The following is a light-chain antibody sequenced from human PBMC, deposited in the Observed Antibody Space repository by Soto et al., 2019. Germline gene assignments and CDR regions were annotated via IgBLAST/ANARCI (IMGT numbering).Light chain of an antibody. V-gene: IGKV1-39*01. CDR2: DAS. Sequence: DIQITHSPLSRSSSVLYIVSITCLASQSISSSLNWYQKKPGKAPNLLIYDASSLQSGVPSRFSGSGSGTDFTLTIGSLKPEDFATYYCQQSYSPPLTFGQGTRLEIK. J-gene: IGKJ5*01. CDR1: QSISSS. CDR3: QQSYSPPLT.